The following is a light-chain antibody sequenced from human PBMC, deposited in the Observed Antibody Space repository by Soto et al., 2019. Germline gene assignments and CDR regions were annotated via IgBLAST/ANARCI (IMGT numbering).Light chain of an antibody. V-gene: IGLV2-8*01. CDR1: SSDVGGYNY. J-gene: IGLJ2*01. CDR3: GSYAGSSVVV. CDR2: GVN. Sequence: QSVLTQPPSASGSPGQSVTISCTGTSSDVGGYNYVSWYQQHPGKAPKLMMYGVNRRASGVPDRFSGSKSGITASLTVSGLQAEDEADYYCGSYAGSSVVVFGGWTKLTVL.